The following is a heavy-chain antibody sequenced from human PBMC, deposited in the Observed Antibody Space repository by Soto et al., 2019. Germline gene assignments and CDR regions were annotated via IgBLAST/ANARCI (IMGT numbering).Heavy chain of an antibody. CDR1: GGSISSSSYY. CDR2: IYYSGST. Sequence: PSETLSLTCTVSGGSISSSSYYWGWIRQPPGKGLEWIGSIYYSGSTYYNPSLKSRVTISVDTSKNQFSLKLSSVTAADTAVYYCASTAYDFWSGYYYYYYYMDVWGKGTTVTVSS. V-gene: IGHV4-39*01. J-gene: IGHJ6*03. CDR3: ASTAYDFWSGYYYYYYYMDV. D-gene: IGHD3-3*01.